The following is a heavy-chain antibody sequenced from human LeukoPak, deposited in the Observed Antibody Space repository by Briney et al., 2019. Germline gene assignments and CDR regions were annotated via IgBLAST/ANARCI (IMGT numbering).Heavy chain of an antibody. J-gene: IGHJ4*02. CDR3: ARKGTLSFEVDTAMVAYYFDY. CDR1: GFTFSSYS. V-gene: IGHV3-21*01. CDR2: ISSSSSYI. Sequence: GGSLRLSCVASGFTFSSYSMNWVRQAPGKGLEWVSSISSSSSYIYYADSVKGRFTISRDNAKNSLYLQMNSLRAEDTAVYYCARKGTLSFEVDTAMVAYYFDYWGQGTLVTVSS. D-gene: IGHD5-18*01.